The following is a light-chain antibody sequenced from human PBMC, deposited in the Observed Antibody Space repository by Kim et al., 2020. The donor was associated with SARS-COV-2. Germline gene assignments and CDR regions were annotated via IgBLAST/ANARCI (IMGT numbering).Light chain of an antibody. V-gene: IGLV2-14*03. CDR2: DVN. Sequence: GQSTPISGPGTSRNIGDYNYVSWYQQCPGKAPKLLIYDVNKRPSGVSIRFSGSKSGNTASLTISRLRAEDEADYYCSSYTSSTTWVFGGGTQLTVL. J-gene: IGLJ3*02. CDR3: SSYTSSTTWV. CDR1: SRNIGDYNY.